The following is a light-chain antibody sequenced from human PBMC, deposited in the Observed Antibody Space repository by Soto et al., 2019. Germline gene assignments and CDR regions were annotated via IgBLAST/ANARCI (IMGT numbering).Light chain of an antibody. CDR1: QGVTNS. CDR2: GAS. J-gene: IGKJ1*01. Sequence: EIVMTQSPATLSVSPGEGATLSCRASQGVTNSVAWYQRKPGQAPRLLIYGASTRATGIPARFSGSGSGTEFILTISSLQSEDFAVYYCQQYNNWPRTFGQGTKVEIK. CDR3: QQYNNWPRT. V-gene: IGKV3-15*01.